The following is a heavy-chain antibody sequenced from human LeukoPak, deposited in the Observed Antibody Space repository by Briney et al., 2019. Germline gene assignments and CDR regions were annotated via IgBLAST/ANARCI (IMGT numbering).Heavy chain of an antibody. Sequence: GGSLRLSCAASGFTVSSNYMSWVRQAPGKGLEWVSVIYSGGSTYYADSVKGRFTISRDNSKNTLYLQMNSLRAEDTAVYYCARERYSSGWYGFDYWGQGTLVTVSS. J-gene: IGHJ4*02. D-gene: IGHD6-19*01. CDR3: ARERYSSGWYGFDY. V-gene: IGHV3-53*01. CDR2: IYSGGST. CDR1: GFTVSSNY.